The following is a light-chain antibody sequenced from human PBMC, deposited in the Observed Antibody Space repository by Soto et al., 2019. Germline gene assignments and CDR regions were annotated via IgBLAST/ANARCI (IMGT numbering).Light chain of an antibody. J-gene: IGKJ1*01. V-gene: IGKV3-20*01. CDR3: QHYGTTPGT. CDR1: QSVCSRC. CDR2: GAS. Sequence: ETVLTQSPGTLSLSPGERVTLSCRASQSVCSRCFAWYQQKPGQSPRLLIYGASTRATGIPDRFSGSGSGTGFTLTISRLGPEECAVYYCQHYGTTPGTFGEGAKVGIK.